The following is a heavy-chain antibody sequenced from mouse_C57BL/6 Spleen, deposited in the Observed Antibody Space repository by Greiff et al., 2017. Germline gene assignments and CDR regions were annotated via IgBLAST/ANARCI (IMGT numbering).Heavy chain of an antibody. CDR1: GYTFTDYE. V-gene: IGHV1-9*01. J-gene: IGHJ1*03. Sequence: VQLEESGAELMRPGASVKLSCKATGYTFTDYEIEWVKQTPGHGLEWIGAIVPGTGGTDYNQKFKGKARLTADTSSSTAYMELRSLTTEDSAIYYCTRTYYDYGYWYFDVWGTGTTVTVSS. CDR3: TRTYYDYGYWYFDV. D-gene: IGHD2-4*01. CDR2: IVPGTGGT.